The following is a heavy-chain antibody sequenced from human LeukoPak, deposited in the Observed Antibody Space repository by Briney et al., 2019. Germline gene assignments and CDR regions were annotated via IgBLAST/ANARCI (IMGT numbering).Heavy chain of an antibody. V-gene: IGHV3-73*01. CDR1: GFTFSGSA. D-gene: IGHD3-22*01. CDR3: TRRSGDDSRGYYDY. CDR2: IRSKVNNYAT. J-gene: IGHJ4*02. Sequence: GGSLRLSCAASGFTFSGSAMHWVRQASGKGLEWIGRIRSKVNNYATAYAASVKGRFTISRDESKNTAYLQMNSLKTEDTAVYYCTRRSGDDSRGYYDYWGQGTLVTVSS.